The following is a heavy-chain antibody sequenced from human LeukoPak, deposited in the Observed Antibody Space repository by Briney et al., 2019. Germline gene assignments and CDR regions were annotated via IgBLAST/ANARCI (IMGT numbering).Heavy chain of an antibody. J-gene: IGHJ4*02. Sequence: GGSLRLSCAASGFTFRNHWMHWVRQAPGKGLVWVSRIKGDGSSTTYADSVKGRFAISRDNAKSTLYLQMNSLRGEDTAVYYCTRDAAGLDYWGQGTLVTVSS. CDR1: GFTFRNHW. D-gene: IGHD1-14*01. CDR3: TRDAAGLDY. CDR2: IKGDGSST. V-gene: IGHV3-74*01.